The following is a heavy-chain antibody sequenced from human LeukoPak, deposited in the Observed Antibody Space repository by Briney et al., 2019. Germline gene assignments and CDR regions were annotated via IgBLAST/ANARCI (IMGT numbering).Heavy chain of an antibody. Sequence: GGSLRLSCAASGFTFSSYAMSWVRQAPGKGLEWVSAISGSGGSTYYADSVRGRFTISRDNSKNTLYLQMNSLRAEDTAVYYCAKTHLIAVAVSYFDYWGQGTLVTVSS. CDR1: GFTFSSYA. V-gene: IGHV3-23*01. D-gene: IGHD6-19*01. CDR2: ISGSGGST. CDR3: AKTHLIAVAVSYFDY. J-gene: IGHJ4*02.